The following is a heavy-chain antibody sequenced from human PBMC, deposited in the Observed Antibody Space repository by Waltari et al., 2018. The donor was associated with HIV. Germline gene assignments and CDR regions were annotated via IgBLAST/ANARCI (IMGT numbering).Heavy chain of an antibody. D-gene: IGHD3-16*01. CDR2: QSPIVGTA. Sequence: QVQLVQSGAEVKKPGSSVKVSCKASGGTFSSYAISWVRQAPGQGLEGMGGQSPIVGTANEEQESGGRGTSPGEKSPGTPYGELSSVGLEERAVYYGAGGGGGAPTDYWGQGTLVTVSS. CDR3: AGGGGGAPTDY. J-gene: IGHJ4*02. V-gene: IGHV1-69*06. CDR1: GGTFSSYA.